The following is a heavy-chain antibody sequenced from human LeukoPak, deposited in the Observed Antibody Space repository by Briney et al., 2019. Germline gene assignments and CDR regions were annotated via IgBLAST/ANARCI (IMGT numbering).Heavy chain of an antibody. J-gene: IGHJ4*02. CDR3: ATRWLQFGPRVGGPYYFDY. V-gene: IGHV4-38-2*01. CDR2: IYHSGST. CDR1: GYSIGSGYY. Sequence: SQTLSLTCAVSGYSIGSGYYGGWMRQAPGNGLVLIGSIYHSGSTYYNPSLKSRVTISVDTSKNQFSLKLSSVTAADTAVYYCATRWLQFGPRVGGPYYFDYWGQGTLVTVSS. D-gene: IGHD5-24*01.